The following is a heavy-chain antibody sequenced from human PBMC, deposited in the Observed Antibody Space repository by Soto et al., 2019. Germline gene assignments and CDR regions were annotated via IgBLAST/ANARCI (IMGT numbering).Heavy chain of an antibody. V-gene: IGHV1-8*01. CDR1: GYTFTSYD. J-gene: IGHJ4*02. D-gene: IGHD6-13*01. CDR2: MNPNSGNT. Sequence: QVQLVQSGAEVKKPGASVKVSCKASGYTFTSYDINWMRQATGQGLEWMGWMNPNSGNTGYAQEFQGRVTMTRNTSISTAYMDPSSLTSDDTAVYYCARERAAAGFDYWGQGTLVTVTS. CDR3: ARERAAAGFDY.